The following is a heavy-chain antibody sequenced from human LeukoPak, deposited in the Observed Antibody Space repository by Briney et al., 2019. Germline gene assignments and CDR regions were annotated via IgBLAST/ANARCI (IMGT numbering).Heavy chain of an antibody. CDR3: ARVNFEIAAPH. CDR1: GFTFSSYS. V-gene: IGHV3-21*01. D-gene: IGHD6-13*01. J-gene: IGHJ4*02. Sequence: PGGSLRLSCAASGFTFSSYSMNWVRQAPGKGLEWVSSISSSSSYIYYADSVEGRFTISRDNAKNSLYLQMNSLRAEDTAVYYCARVNFEIAAPHWGQGTLVTVSS. CDR2: ISSSSSYI.